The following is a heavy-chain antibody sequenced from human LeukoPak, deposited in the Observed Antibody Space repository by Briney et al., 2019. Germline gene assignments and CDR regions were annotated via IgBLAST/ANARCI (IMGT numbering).Heavy chain of an antibody. CDR3: AREIGRERYYDFWSGYYDY. V-gene: IGHV4-59*12. CDR1: GGSISSYY. CDR2: IYYSGST. J-gene: IGHJ4*02. D-gene: IGHD3-3*01. Sequence: SETLSLTCTVSGGSISSYYWSWVRQPPGKGLEWIGYIYYSGSTNYNPSLKSRVTISVDRSKNQFSLKLSSVTAADTAVYYCAREIGRERYYDFWSGYYDYWGQGTLVTVSS.